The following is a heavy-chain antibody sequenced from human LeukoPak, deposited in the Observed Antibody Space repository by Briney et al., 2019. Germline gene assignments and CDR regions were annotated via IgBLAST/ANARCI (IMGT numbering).Heavy chain of an antibody. D-gene: IGHD6-6*01. CDR1: GYTFTSYG. CDR3: ARELEPYSSSAYYFDY. V-gene: IGHV1-18*01. J-gene: IGHJ4*02. CDR2: ISAYNGNT. Sequence: ASVKVSCKASGYTFTSYGISWVRQATGQGLEWMGWISAYNGNTNYAQKLQGRVTMTTDTSTSTAYMELRSLRSDDTAVYYCARELEPYSSSAYYFDYWGQGTLVTVSS.